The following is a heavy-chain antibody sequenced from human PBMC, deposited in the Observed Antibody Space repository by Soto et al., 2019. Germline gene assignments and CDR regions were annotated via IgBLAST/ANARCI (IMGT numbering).Heavy chain of an antibody. CDR3: ARSGT. Sequence: EVQLVESGGGLVQPGGSLRLSCAASGFPVSTNYMTWVRQAPGKGLEWVSFIDNGGGTYYADSVKGRFSISRDNSKSMSYLQMNSLRAEDTAVYYCARSGTWGQGTLVTVSS. CDR2: IDNGGGT. J-gene: IGHJ5*02. CDR1: GFPVSTNY. V-gene: IGHV3-66*01.